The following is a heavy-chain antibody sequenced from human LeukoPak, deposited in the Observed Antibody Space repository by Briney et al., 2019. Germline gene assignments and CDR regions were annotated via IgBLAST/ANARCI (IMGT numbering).Heavy chain of an antibody. CDR2: ISSDGSSA. D-gene: IGHD6-19*01. J-gene: IGHJ4*02. CDR1: GFTFSTYW. CDR3: ARDWSIAVAGTRSFDY. V-gene: IGHV3-74*03. Sequence: GGSLRLSCAASGFTFSTYWMHWVRQAPGKGLVWVSRISSDGSSAAYAASVRGRFTISRDNAQNTLYLQMNSLRAEDTAVYYCARDWSIAVAGTRSFDYWGQGTLVTVSS.